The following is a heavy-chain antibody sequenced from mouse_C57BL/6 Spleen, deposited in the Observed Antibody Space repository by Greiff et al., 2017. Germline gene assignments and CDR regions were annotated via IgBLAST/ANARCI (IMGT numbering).Heavy chain of an antibody. V-gene: IGHV1-72*01. J-gene: IGHJ4*01. D-gene: IGHD2-1*01. Sequence: VKLQQPGAELVKPGASVKLSCKASGYTFTSYWMHWVKQRPGRGLEWIGRIDPNSGGTKYNEKFKSKATLTVDKPSSTAYMQLSSLTSEDSAVYDCARSYYGNYYAMDYWGQGTSVTVSS. CDR3: ARSYYGNYYAMDY. CDR1: GYTFTSYW. CDR2: IDPNSGGT.